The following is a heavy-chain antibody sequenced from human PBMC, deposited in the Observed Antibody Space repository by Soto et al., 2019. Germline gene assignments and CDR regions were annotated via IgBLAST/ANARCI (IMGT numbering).Heavy chain of an antibody. V-gene: IGHV3-13*01. Sequence: EVQLVESGGGLVQPGGSLRLSCAASGFTFSSYDMHWVRQATGKGLEWVSAIGTAGDTYYPGSVKGRFTISRENAKNSLYLQMNSLRAGDTAVYYCARTPLPAVGNYYYYYMDVWGKGTTVTVSS. CDR3: ARTPLPAVGNYYYYYMDV. CDR2: IGTAGDT. CDR1: GFTFSSYD. J-gene: IGHJ6*03. D-gene: IGHD2-2*01.